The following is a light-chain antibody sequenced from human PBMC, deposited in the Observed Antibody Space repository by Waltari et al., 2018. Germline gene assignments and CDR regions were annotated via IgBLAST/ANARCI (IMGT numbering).Light chain of an antibody. CDR1: SSDIGGYNY. Sequence: QSALTQPVSVSGSPGQSITISCIGTSSDIGGYNYVSWYQQHPGKAPKVMIYDVTKRPPGVSNRVSGSKSGSTASLTISWLQAEDEADYYCSSYTSSNTWVFGGGTKLTVL. CDR2: DVT. V-gene: IGLV2-14*01. J-gene: IGLJ3*02. CDR3: SSYTSSNTWV.